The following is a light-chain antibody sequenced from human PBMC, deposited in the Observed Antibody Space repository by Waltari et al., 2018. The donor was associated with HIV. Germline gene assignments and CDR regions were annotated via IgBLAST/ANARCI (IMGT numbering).Light chain of an antibody. CDR1: QSVSSY. J-gene: IGKJ1*01. Sequence: EIVLTQSPATLSFSPGERATLSCRASQSVSSYLAWYQQKPGQAPRLLIYDASNRATGIPGRFSGSGSGTDFTLTISGLEPEDFAVYYCQQRSNWPVTFGQGTKVEIK. CDR2: DAS. V-gene: IGKV3-11*01. CDR3: QQRSNWPVT.